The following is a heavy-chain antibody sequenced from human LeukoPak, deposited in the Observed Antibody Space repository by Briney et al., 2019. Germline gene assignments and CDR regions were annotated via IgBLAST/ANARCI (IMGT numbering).Heavy chain of an antibody. V-gene: IGHV3-20*04. CDR3: ARQYYDFWSGFYTADYYFDY. CDR2: INWNGGST. Sequence: GGSLRLSCAASGFTFDDYGMSWVRQAPGRGLEWVSGINWNGGSTGYADSVKGRFTISRDNAKNSLYLQMNNLRAEDSAVYYCARQYYDFWSGFYTADYYFDYWGQGTLVTVSS. D-gene: IGHD3-3*01. CDR1: GFTFDDYG. J-gene: IGHJ4*02.